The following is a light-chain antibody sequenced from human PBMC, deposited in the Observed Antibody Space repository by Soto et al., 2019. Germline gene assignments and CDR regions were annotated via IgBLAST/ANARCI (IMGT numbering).Light chain of an antibody. CDR3: QQYNSYSRNT. J-gene: IGKJ2*01. CDR2: QAS. CDR1: QSISSW. V-gene: IGKV1-5*03. Sequence: DIQMTQSPSTLSASVGDRVTITCRASQSISSWLAWYQQKPGKAPKLLIYQASSLESGGPSRFSGSGSGTEFTLTISSLQPDDFASYYCQQYNSYSRNTFGQGTKLEIQ.